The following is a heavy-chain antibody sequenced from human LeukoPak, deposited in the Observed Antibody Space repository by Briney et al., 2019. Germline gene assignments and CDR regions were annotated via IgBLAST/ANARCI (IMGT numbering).Heavy chain of an antibody. Sequence: PSETLSLTCTVSGGSISSSDHYWGWIRQPPAKGLECIGSIYYSGTTYYNPSLKSRVTISIDTSKNQFSLKLSSVTAADTAVYYCARHEEGATVDYWGQGTLVTVSS. D-gene: IGHD1-26*01. CDR3: ARHEEGATVDY. CDR1: GGSISSSDHY. J-gene: IGHJ4*02. V-gene: IGHV4-39*01. CDR2: IYYSGTT.